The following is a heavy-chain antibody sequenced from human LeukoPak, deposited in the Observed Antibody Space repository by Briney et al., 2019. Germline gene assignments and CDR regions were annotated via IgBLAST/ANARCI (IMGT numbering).Heavy chain of an antibody. Sequence: GGSLRLSCAASGFTFSSYSMTWVRQAPGKGLEWVSYISSSSTIYYADSVKGRFTISRDNAKNSLYLQMNSLRAEDTGVYYCARDILTGSQSRFQHWGQGTLVTVSS. D-gene: IGHD3-9*01. CDR1: GFTFSSYS. V-gene: IGHV3-48*04. CDR2: ISSSSTI. CDR3: ARDILTGSQSRFQH. J-gene: IGHJ1*01.